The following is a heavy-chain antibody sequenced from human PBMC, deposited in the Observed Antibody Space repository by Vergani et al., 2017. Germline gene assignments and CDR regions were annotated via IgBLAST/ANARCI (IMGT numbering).Heavy chain of an antibody. J-gene: IGHJ5*02. Sequence: QITLKESGPTLVKPTQTLTLTCTFSGFSLSTSGVGVGWIRQPPGKAREWLALIYWNDDKRYSPSLKSRLTITKDTSKNQVVLTMTNMDPVDTATYYRAHGDSSSYETTFDPWGQGTLVTVSS. CDR1: GFSLSTSGVG. D-gene: IGHD6-13*01. V-gene: IGHV2-5*01. CDR2: IYWNDDK. CDR3: AHGDSSSYETTFDP.